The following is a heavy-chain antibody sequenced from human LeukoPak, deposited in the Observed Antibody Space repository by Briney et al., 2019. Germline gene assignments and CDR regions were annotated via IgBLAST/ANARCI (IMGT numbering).Heavy chain of an antibody. CDR3: ARDRGYCSGGSCFNWFDP. J-gene: IGHJ5*02. V-gene: IGHV4-4*07. D-gene: IGHD2-15*01. Sequence: PSETLSLTCTVSGGSISSYYWSWIRQPAGKGLEWIGRIYTSGSTNYNPSLKSRVTMSVDTTKNQFSLKLTSVTAADTAVYYCARDRGYCSGGSCFNWFDPWGQGTLVTVSS. CDR2: IYTSGST. CDR1: GGSISSYY.